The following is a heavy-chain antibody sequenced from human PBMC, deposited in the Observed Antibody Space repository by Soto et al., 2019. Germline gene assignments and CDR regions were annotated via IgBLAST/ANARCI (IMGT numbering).Heavy chain of an antibody. CDR3: GSVPDY. Sequence: LQLQESGSGLVKPSQTLSLTCAVSCGSICSGDSSWSWIRQPPGKGLEWTGYIYHCGSTFSNPSLKSRVTISVDRAKNQFSLKLSSVTAADTAVYYCGSVPDYWGQGTMVTVSS. V-gene: IGHV4-30-2*01. J-gene: IGHJ4*02. CDR1: CGSICSGDSS. D-gene: IGHD2-2*01. CDR2: IYHCGST.